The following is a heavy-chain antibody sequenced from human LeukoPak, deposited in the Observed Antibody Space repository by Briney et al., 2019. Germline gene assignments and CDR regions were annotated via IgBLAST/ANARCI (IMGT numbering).Heavy chain of an antibody. D-gene: IGHD2-2*01. Sequence: SETLSLTCTVSGGYISSYYWSWIRQPAGKGLEWIGRIYTSGSTNYNPSLKSRVTMSVDTSKNQFSLKLSSVTAADTAVYYCARAPVVPAAAYYYYYMDVWGKGTTVTVSS. CDR3: ARAPVVPAAAYYYYYMDV. CDR2: IYTSGST. CDR1: GGYISSYY. V-gene: IGHV4-4*07. J-gene: IGHJ6*03.